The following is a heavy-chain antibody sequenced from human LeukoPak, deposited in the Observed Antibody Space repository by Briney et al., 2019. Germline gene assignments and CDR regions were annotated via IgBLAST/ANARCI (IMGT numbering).Heavy chain of an antibody. Sequence: GGSLRLSCAASGFPFSSYAMNWVRQAPGKGLERVSIIIGSSGSTFYADSVKGRFTISRDNSRNTVYLQINSLRAEDTAVYYCGKTTVGYSSGQKPAWPVDYWGQGTLVTVSS. CDR3: GKTTVGYSSGQKPAWPVDY. CDR2: IIGSSGST. V-gene: IGHV3-23*01. J-gene: IGHJ4*02. D-gene: IGHD5-18*01. CDR1: GFPFSSYA.